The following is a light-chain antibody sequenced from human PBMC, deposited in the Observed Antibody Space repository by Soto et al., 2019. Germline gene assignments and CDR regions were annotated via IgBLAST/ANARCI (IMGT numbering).Light chain of an antibody. V-gene: IGKV3-15*01. J-gene: IGKJ1*01. CDR3: QQYNSWPSWT. Sequence: EIVMTQSPATLSVSPGERATLSCRASQSVSSNLAWYQQKPGQAPRLLIYGASTRATGIPARFSGSGCGTEFSLTISSLQSDEFAVYYCQQYNSWPSWTFGQGTKVEIK. CDR2: GAS. CDR1: QSVSSN.